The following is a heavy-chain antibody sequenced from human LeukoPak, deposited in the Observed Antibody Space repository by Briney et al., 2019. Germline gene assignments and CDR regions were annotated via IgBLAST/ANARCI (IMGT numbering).Heavy chain of an antibody. J-gene: IGHJ6*03. V-gene: IGHV3-15*01. Sequence: GGSPRLPCAASGITFSNAWMSWVRQAPGKGLEWVGRIKSKTDGGTTDYAAPVKGRFTISRDDSKNTLYLQMNSLKTEDTAVYSCTTRTDYYDGSGYPYYYYYFMDVWGKGTTVTVSS. CDR3: TTRTDYYDGSGYPYYYYYFMDV. CDR1: GITFSNAW. D-gene: IGHD3-22*01. CDR2: IKSKTDGGTT.